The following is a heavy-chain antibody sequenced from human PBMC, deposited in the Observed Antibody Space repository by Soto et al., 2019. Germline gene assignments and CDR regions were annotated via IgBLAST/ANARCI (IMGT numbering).Heavy chain of an antibody. J-gene: IGHJ4*02. CDR2: ISYDGRDK. Sequence: QVQLVESGGGVVQPGRSLRLSCAASGFTFSDYAIHWVRQAPGKGLEWVAVISYDGRDKYYSDSVKGRFTISRDNSENTVSLQMNSLRFEDTAVYYCAKGFVRGDLENNWGQGTLVTVSS. V-gene: IGHV3-30*18. CDR1: GFTFSDYA. CDR3: AKGFVRGDLENN. D-gene: IGHD3-10*01.